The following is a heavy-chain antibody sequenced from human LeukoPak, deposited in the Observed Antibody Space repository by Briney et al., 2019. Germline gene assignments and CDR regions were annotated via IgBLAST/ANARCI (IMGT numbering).Heavy chain of an antibody. J-gene: IGHJ4*02. V-gene: IGHV4-59*08. Sequence: KPSETLSLTCTVSGGSISGFVWSWIRQPPGEGLDYIGFIYDTGTPTNYNPLLKSRVTLSVETSKNHFSLNLKSVTAADTAVYYCARLTKGEQWLAYYFDYWGQGALVTVSS. CDR2: IYDTGTPT. CDR3: ARLTKGEQWLAYYFDY. D-gene: IGHD6-19*01. CDR1: GGSISGFV.